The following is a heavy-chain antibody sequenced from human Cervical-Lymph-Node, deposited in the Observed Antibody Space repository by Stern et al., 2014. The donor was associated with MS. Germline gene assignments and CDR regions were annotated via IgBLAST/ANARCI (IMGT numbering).Heavy chain of an antibody. CDR2: ISSGGRYI. V-gene: IGHV3-21*01. CDR3: ARGRGGNYRYYFDY. J-gene: IGHJ4*02. D-gene: IGHD4-23*01. CDR1: QHTLSLHN. Sequence: EVQLQESGRRLVKPGGSLRLSCVSSQHTLSLHNMNWVRQDPRKCLQWGVFISSGGRYIYDSVSLKGRFTISRDNAKNSLYLQMNSLRAEDTAVYYCARGRGGNYRYYFDYWGQGTLVTVSS.